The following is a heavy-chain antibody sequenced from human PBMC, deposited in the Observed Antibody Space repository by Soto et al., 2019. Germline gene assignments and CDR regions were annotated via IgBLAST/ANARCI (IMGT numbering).Heavy chain of an antibody. V-gene: IGHV1-69*01. CDR3: ASLNNWSSGDGRIDV. D-gene: IGHD1-26*01. J-gene: IGHJ6*02. CDR1: GGSFNTYT. Sequence: QVQLVQSGAEVKKPGSSVKVSCKASGGSFNTYTISWVRQSPGQGLEWMGGIIPMFGKPTSAQTFQGRVTIAADEHTSTVYMELSSLRSEDTALYYCASLNNWSSGDGRIDVWGRGTAVTVSS. CDR2: IIPMFGKP.